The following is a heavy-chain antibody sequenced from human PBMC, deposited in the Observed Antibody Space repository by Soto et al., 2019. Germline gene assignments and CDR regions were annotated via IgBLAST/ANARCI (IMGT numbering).Heavy chain of an antibody. CDR3: ARDLSAVKRLESFKYYRMDV. D-gene: IGHD4-17*01. Sequence: QVQLMQSGAEVRKPGSSVTVSCKASGGTFSSNPISWVRQAPGQGLEWMGGIIPIFGTPHYALKFLDRVTLTADRSTHTAFMELTSLTSDDTAIYYCARDLSAVKRLESFKYYRMDVWGQGTTVTVS. V-gene: IGHV1-69*06. CDR1: GGTFSSNP. J-gene: IGHJ6*02. CDR2: IIPIFGTP.